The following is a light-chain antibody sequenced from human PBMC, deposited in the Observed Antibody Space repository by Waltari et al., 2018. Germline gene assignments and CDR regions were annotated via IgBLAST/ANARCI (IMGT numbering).Light chain of an antibody. CDR3: QQLNSLPRT. CDR1: QGISTY. V-gene: IGKV1-9*01. CDR2: AAS. Sequence: DIQLTQSPSFLSASVGDRVTITCRASQGISTYLAWYQQKPGKAPKLQISAASTLQTGVPSRFSGSGSGTEFTLTISSLQPGDFATYYCQQLNSLPRTFGQGTKVEIK. J-gene: IGKJ1*01.